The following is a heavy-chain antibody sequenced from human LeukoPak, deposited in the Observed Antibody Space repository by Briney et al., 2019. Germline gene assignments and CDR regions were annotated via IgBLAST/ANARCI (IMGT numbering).Heavy chain of an antibody. V-gene: IGHV3-21*01. CDR3: ARDQSSYCSSTSCSVQH. CDR2: ISISSIYI. CDR1: GFTFSSYT. J-gene: IGHJ1*01. Sequence: PGGSLRLSCAASGFTFSSYTMNWVRQAPGKGLEWVSSISISSIYIYYADSLKGRFTISRDNAKNSLNLQLNSLGVEDTAVYYCARDQSSYCSSTSCSVQHWGQGTLVTVSS. D-gene: IGHD2-2*01.